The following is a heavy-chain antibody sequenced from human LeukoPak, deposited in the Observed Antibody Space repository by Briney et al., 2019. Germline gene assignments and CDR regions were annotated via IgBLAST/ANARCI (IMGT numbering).Heavy chain of an antibody. J-gene: IGHJ4*02. Sequence: PSETLSLTRTVSGGSISSYYWNWVRQPPGKGLEWVGYINYSGSTNYNPSLKSRVTISADTSKNQFSLKLNSVTAADTAVYYCARVPTLRVVTTPAYSDSWGQGTPVTVSS. CDR3: ARVPTLRVVTTPAYSDS. CDR1: GGSISSYY. CDR2: INYSGST. D-gene: IGHD2-21*02. V-gene: IGHV4-59*01.